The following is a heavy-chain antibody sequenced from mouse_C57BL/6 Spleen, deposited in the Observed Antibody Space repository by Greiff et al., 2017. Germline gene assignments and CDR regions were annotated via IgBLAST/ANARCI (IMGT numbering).Heavy chain of an antibody. CDR1: GYTFTDYE. J-gene: IGHJ1*03. D-gene: IGHD1-1*01. Sequence: VQLQESGAELVRPGASVTLSCKASGYTFTDYEMHWVKQTPVHGLEWIGAIDPDTGGTAYNQKFKGKAILTADKSSSTAYMELRSLTSEDSAVYYCTRVGEGFCYGSSYGYFDVWGTGTTVTVSS. CDR2: IDPDTGGT. CDR3: TRVGEGFCYGSSYGYFDV. V-gene: IGHV1-15*01.